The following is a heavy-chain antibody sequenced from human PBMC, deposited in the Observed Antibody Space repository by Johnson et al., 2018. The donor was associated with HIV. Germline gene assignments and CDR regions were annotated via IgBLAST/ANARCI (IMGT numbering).Heavy chain of an antibody. CDR2: ISDDVSST. Sequence: VQLVESGGGVVRPGRSLRLSRAASGFTFRSFAMHWVRQAPGKGLEWVALISDDVSSTSYVDSVKGRFTLSSDNANNALYLQMSGLSAEVTAVYYCAGGPLFCYSSGLWAFDIWGQGTMVTVSS. CDR1: GFTFRSFA. D-gene: IGHD3-10*01. CDR3: AGGPLFCYSSGLWAFDI. J-gene: IGHJ3*02. V-gene: IGHV3-30*04.